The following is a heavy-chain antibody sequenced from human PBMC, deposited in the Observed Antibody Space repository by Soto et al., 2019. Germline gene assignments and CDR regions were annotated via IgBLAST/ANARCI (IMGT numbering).Heavy chain of an antibody. CDR1: GFTFTSYW. Sequence: GGSLRLSCAASGFTFTSYWMHWVRQSPGKGLVWVSRINPDGSRTSYADSVKDRFTISRDNAKNTLYLQMNSLGADDTAVYYCARVAVTTYYFDYWGHGTLVTVSS. CDR2: INPDGSRT. CDR3: ARVAVTTYYFDY. J-gene: IGHJ4*01. D-gene: IGHD4-17*01. V-gene: IGHV3-74*01.